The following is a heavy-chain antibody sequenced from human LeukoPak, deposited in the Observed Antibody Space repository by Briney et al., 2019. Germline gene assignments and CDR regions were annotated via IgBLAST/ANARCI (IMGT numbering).Heavy chain of an antibody. CDR2: ISSSGNTI. D-gene: IGHD4-17*01. Sequence: GGSLRLSCAASGFTFSDYYMGWIRQAPGKGLEWVSYISSSGNTIYYADSVKGRFTISRDNAKNSLYLQMNSLRAEDTAVYYCARTLRGDYWGQGTLVTVSS. V-gene: IGHV3-11*01. CDR1: GFTFSDYY. J-gene: IGHJ4*02. CDR3: ARTLRGDY.